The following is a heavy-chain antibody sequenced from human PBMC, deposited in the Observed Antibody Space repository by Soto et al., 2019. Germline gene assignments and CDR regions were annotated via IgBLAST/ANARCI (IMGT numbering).Heavy chain of an antibody. CDR3: ARTLTIFGVVTNSLDSFDI. Sequence: SGPTLVNPTQTLTLTCTFSGFSLSTSGMRVSWIRQPPGKALEWLARIDWDDDKFYSTSLKTRLTISKDTSKNQVVLTVTNMDPVDTATYYCARTLTIFGVVTNSLDSFDILGHGILVTV. V-gene: IGHV2-70*04. D-gene: IGHD3-3*01. CDR1: GFSLSTSGMR. J-gene: IGHJ3*02. CDR2: IDWDDDK.